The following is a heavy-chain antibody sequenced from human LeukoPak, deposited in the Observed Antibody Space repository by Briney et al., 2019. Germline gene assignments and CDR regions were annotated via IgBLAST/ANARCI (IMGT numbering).Heavy chain of an antibody. CDR1: GGSISSYY. Sequence: SETLSLACTVSGGSISSYYWSWIRQPPGKGLEWIGYIYYSGSTNYNPSLKSRVTISVDTSKNQFSLKLSSVTAADTAVYYCARAPLGGAYFDYWGQGTLVTVSS. V-gene: IGHV4-59*01. D-gene: IGHD3-16*01. J-gene: IGHJ4*02. CDR3: ARAPLGGAYFDY. CDR2: IYYSGST.